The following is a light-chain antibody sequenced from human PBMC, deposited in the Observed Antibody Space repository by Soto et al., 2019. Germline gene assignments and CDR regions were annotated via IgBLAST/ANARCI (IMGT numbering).Light chain of an antibody. Sequence: DIQLTQSPSFLSASVGDRVTITCRASQGISSYLAWYQQKPGKAPTLLIYAASTLLSGVPSRFSGSGSGTEFTLTISSLQPQDFATYYCQQLNSYPRVTFGGGTKVEIK. CDR3: QQLNSYPRVT. CDR1: QGISSY. V-gene: IGKV1-9*01. CDR2: AAS. J-gene: IGKJ4*01.